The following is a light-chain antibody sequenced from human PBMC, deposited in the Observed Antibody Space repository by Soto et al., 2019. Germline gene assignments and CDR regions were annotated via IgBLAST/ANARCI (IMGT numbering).Light chain of an antibody. CDR2: GAS. CDR1: QSVSSSY. J-gene: IGKJ5*01. CDR3: QQYNSWPTIT. V-gene: IGKV3D-15*01. Sequence: EIVMTQSPATLSVSPGEGATLSCRASQSVSSSYLAWYQQKPGQAPRLXXYGASSRANGIPGRFSGSGSGTELTLAISSLQSEDSAVYYCQQYNSWPTITFGQGTRLEIK.